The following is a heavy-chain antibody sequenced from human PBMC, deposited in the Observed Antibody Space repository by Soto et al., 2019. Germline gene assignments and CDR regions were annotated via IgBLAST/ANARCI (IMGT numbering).Heavy chain of an antibody. CDR1: GFTFSDFA. CDR3: AKMEGMDPWAYSFDY. V-gene: IGHV3-23*01. J-gene: IGHJ4*02. D-gene: IGHD2-2*03. Sequence: EVQVLESGGGLVQPGGSLRLSCAATGFTFSDFAMSWVRQAPGKGLEWVSRIYGGGNGPHYADSVKGRVTISRDNSKNPLNLKMNSLRAEETAVYYCAKMEGMDPWAYSFDYWGQGTLVTVSS. CDR2: IYGGGNGP.